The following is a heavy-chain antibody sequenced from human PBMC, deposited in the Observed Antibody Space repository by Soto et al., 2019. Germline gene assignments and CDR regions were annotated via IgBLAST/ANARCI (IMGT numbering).Heavy chain of an antibody. D-gene: IGHD7-27*01. CDR1: GVSVTSYT. CDR2: VFSSVSA. CDR3: KGDGKTTGDT. Sequence: QLQLQESGPGQVKPSETLSLTCIVSGVSVTSYTWSWVRQPANKGLEWIGRVFSSVSATYSPSLKSRVRILMDKAGNRISPKLDSVTGADAGVYYCKGDGKTTGDTWGPGTLVTVSS. V-gene: IGHV4-4*07. J-gene: IGHJ4*02.